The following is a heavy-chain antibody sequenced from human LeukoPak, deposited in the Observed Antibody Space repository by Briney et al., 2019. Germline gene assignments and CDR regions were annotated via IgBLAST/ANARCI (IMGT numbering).Heavy chain of an antibody. CDR1: DGSITSSGYY. CDR3: AGLITGDAFDI. Sequence: SETLSLTCTVSDGSITSSGYYWSWIRQPPGKGLEWIGYFYHSGSTYYNPSLLSRVTISVDRSKNQFSLKLSSVTAADTAVYYCAGLITGDAFDIWGQGTMVTVSS. V-gene: IGHV4-30-2*01. D-gene: IGHD1-20*01. J-gene: IGHJ3*02. CDR2: FYHSGST.